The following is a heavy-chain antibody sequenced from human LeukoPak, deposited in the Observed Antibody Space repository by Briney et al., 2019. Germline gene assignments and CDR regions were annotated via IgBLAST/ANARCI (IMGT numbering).Heavy chain of an antibody. J-gene: IGHJ4*02. Sequence: ASVKVSCKASGYTFTSYSMHWVRQAPVQVLEWMGIINPSGGSTSSAQKFQGRVTMTRDTSTSTVSMELSSLRSEDTAVYSFFQARAAIRYFERGGPDYWGQGTLVTVSS. V-gene: IGHV1-46*01. CDR1: GYTFTSYS. D-gene: IGHD3-9*01. CDR3: FQARAAIRYFERGGPDY. CDR2: INPSGGST.